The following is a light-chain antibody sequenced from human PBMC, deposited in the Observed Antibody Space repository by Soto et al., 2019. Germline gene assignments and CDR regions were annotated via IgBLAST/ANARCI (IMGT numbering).Light chain of an antibody. CDR2: AAS. Sequence: EIMMTQSPATLSVSPGERATLSCRASQSVSGNLAWYQQKPGQAPRLLIYAASTRPTGIPARFSGSGSGTEFTLTISSLQSEDFAVYYCQQYNNWPPITFGPGTKVDIK. CDR1: QSVSGN. V-gene: IGKV3-15*01. J-gene: IGKJ3*01. CDR3: QQYNNWPPIT.